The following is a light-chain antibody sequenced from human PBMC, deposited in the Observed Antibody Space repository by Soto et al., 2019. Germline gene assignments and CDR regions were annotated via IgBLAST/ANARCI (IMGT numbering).Light chain of an antibody. CDR2: DAS. V-gene: IGKV1-5*01. CDR3: QQYNSYSPT. J-gene: IGKJ2*01. CDR1: QSISSW. Sequence: DIQMTQSPSTLSASVGDRVTITCRASQSISSWLAWYQQKPGKAPKLLIYDASSLESGVASRFSGSGSGTEFTLSIRSLQPYHFATYYCQQYNSYSPTFAQGTKLVIK.